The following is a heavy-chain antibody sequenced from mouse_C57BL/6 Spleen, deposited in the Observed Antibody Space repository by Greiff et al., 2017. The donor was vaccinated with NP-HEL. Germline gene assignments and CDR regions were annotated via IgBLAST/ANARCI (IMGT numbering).Heavy chain of an antibody. CDR2: IDPSDSYT. CDR3: ARSRGSSYAMDY. Sequence: QVQLQQPGAELVKPGASVKLSCKASGYTFTSYWMQWVKQRPGQGLEWIGKIDPSDSYTNYNQKFKGKATLTVDKSSSTAYMQLSSLTSEDSAVYYCARSRGSSYAMDYWGQGTSVTVSS. V-gene: IGHV1-50*01. D-gene: IGHD1-1*01. J-gene: IGHJ4*01. CDR1: GYTFTSYW.